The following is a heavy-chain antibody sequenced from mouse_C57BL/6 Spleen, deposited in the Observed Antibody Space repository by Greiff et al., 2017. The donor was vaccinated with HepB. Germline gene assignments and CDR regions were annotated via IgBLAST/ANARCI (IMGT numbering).Heavy chain of an antibody. CDR1: GFTFSSYA. D-gene: IGHD1-1*01. Sequence: EVKLQESGEGLVKPGGSLKLSCAASGFTFSSYAMSWVRQTPEKRLEWVAYISSGGDYIYYADTVKGRFTISRDNARNTLYLQMSSLKSEDTAMYYCTRLYYGSSYNWGQGTTLTVSS. CDR3: TRLYYGSSYN. CDR2: ISSGGDYI. V-gene: IGHV5-9-1*02. J-gene: IGHJ2*01.